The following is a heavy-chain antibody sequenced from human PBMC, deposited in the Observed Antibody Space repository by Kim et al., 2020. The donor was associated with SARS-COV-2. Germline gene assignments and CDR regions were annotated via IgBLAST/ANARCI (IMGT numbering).Heavy chain of an antibody. J-gene: IGHJ3*02. CDR1: GGSISSYY. V-gene: IGHV4-4*07. D-gene: IGHD3-9*01. Sequence: SETLSLTCTVSGGSISSYYWSWIRQPAGKGLEWIGRIYTSGSTNYNPSLKSRVTMSVDTYTNQFSLKLSSVTAADTAVYYCARDFPRTRYFDWSTDAFDIWGQGTMVTVSS. CDR3: ARDFPRTRYFDWSTDAFDI. CDR2: IYTSGST.